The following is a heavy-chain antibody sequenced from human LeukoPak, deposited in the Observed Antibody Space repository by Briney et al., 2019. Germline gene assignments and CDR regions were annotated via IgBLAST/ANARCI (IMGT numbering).Heavy chain of an antibody. D-gene: IGHD2-21*02. CDR1: GGSISSYY. J-gene: IGHJ3*02. Sequence: SETLSLTCTVSGGSISSYYWSWIRQPPGKGLEWIGYIYYSGSTNYNPSLKSRVTISVDMSKNQFSLKLSSVTAADTAVYYCARVTADPDAFDIWGQGTMVTVSS. CDR2: IYYSGST. CDR3: ARVTADPDAFDI. V-gene: IGHV4-59*01.